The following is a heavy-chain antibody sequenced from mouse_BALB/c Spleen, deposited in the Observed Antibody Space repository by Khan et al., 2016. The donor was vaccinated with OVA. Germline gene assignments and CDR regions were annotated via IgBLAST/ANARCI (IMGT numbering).Heavy chain of an antibody. CDR3: AAAYYRNYFDY. CDR2: IYPGNGYT. D-gene: IGHD2-14*01. Sequence: VRLQQSGAELGRPGSSVKLSCKTSGFTFTSYGIKWVKQRPGQGLEWIGYIYPGNGYTVYNEKFQGKATLTSDKSSSTAYMQLTSQTSEDSAIYFCAAAYYRNYFDYWGQGTTLTVSS. CDR1: GFTFTSYG. V-gene: IGHV1S134*01. J-gene: IGHJ2*01.